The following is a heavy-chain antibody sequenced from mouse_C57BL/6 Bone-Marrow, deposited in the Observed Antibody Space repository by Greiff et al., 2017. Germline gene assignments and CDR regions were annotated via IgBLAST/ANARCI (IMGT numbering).Heavy chain of an antibody. CDR2: IDPANGNT. J-gene: IGHJ2*01. CDR1: GFNFKNTY. CDR3: ARRCYVDF. Sequence: EVQLQQSVAELVRPGASVKLSCTASGFNFKNTYMHWVKQRPEQGLEWIGRIDPANGNTNYAPKFQGKATITGDISSSTVYLQLSSLTSDDTAIYYCARRCYVDFWGRGTTLTVSS. V-gene: IGHV14-3*01.